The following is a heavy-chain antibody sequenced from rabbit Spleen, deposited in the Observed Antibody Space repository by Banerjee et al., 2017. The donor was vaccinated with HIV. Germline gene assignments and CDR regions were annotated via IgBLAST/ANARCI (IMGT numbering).Heavy chain of an antibody. V-gene: IGHV1S47*01. CDR2: IYNGDDST. CDR3: ARDTGTSFSTYGMDL. CDR1: GFDFSSDA. Sequence: EESGGDLVKPGASLTLTCKASGFDFSSDAMCWVRQAPGKGPEWIACIYNGDDSTYYATWVTGRFTISKSSSTTVTLQMTSLTAADTATYFCARDTGTSFSTYGMDLWGPGTLVTVS. J-gene: IGHJ6*01. D-gene: IGHD8-1*01.